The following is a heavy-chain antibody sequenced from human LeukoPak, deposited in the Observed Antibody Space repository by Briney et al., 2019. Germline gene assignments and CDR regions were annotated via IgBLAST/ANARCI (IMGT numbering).Heavy chain of an antibody. V-gene: IGHV4-31*01. D-gene: IGHD3-22*01. CDR1: GGSLSSSGYY. CDR3: ARGYDSRGFPFDN. Sequence: SQTLSLTCTVSGGSLSSSGYYWSWIRHHPGKGLEWNGYIHYSGSTYYNPSLEPSLKRLLTISVDTSKNQISLKLNSVTAADTALFYCARGYDSRGFPFDNWGQGTLVTVSS. J-gene: IGHJ4*02. CDR2: IHYSGST.